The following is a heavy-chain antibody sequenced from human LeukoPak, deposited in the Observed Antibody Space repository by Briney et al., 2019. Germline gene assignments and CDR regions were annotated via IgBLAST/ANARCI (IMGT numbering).Heavy chain of an antibody. CDR2: ISSSSSTI. CDR1: GFTFSSYT. CDR3: ARARSGSYFDY. V-gene: IGHV3-21*01. D-gene: IGHD3-3*01. Sequence: GGSLRLSCAASGFTFSSYTMSWVRQAPGKGLEWVSSISSSSSTIYYADAVKGRFTISRDNANNSLYLQNTSMRAEDTAVYYCARARSGSYFDYWGQGTLVTVSS. J-gene: IGHJ4*02.